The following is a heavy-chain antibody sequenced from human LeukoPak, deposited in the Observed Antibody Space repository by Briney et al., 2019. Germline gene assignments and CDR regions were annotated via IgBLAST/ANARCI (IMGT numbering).Heavy chain of an antibody. CDR3: ARAELYYDILTGYYAPNDNWFDP. CDR1: GGTFSSYA. CDR2: IIPILGIA. J-gene: IGHJ5*02. D-gene: IGHD3-9*01. V-gene: IGHV1-69*04. Sequence: EASVKVSCKASGGTFSSYAISWVRQAPGQGLEWMGRIIPILGIANYAQKFQGRVTITADKSTSTAYMELSGLRSEDTAVYYCARAELYYDILTGYYAPNDNWFDPWGQGTLVTVSS.